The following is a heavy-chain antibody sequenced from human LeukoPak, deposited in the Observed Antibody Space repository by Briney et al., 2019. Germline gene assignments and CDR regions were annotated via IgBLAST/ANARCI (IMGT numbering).Heavy chain of an antibody. CDR1: GFTFSSYA. J-gene: IGHJ3*02. D-gene: IGHD2-21*02. Sequence: PGGPLRLSCAASGFTFSSYAMSWVRQAPGKGLEWVSGLSGSGSSTYYADSVKGRFTISRDNSKNTLYLQMNSLRAEDTAVYYCAKEIVVVTASPPFDIWGQGTMVTVSS. V-gene: IGHV3-23*01. CDR2: LSGSGSST. CDR3: AKEIVVVTASPPFDI.